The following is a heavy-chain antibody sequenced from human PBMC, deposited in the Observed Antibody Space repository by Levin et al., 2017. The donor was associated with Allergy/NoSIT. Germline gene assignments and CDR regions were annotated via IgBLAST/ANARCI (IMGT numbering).Heavy chain of an antibody. J-gene: IGHJ4*02. CDR2: IKSKTDGGTT. CDR3: ATGTIGLR. D-gene: IGHD2-8*01. V-gene: IGHV3-15*01. CDR1: GFSFSYAW. Sequence: GESLKISCAASGFSFSYAWMSWVRQAPGKGLEWVGRIKSKTDGGTTDYAAPVKGRFTISRDDSKTTLYLQMSSLKTEDTAVYYCATGTIGLRWGQGTLVTVSS.